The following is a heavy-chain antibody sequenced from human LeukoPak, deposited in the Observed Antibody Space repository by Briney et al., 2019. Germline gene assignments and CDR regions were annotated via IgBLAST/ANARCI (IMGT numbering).Heavy chain of an antibody. CDR3: ARVGRYYYDSSAYYYSHFDY. Sequence: PSETLSLTCTVSGGSISRYYWSWIRQPAGKGLEWIGRIYTSGSTNYNPSLKSRVTMSVDTSKNQFSLKLSSVTAADTAVYYCARVGRYYYDSSAYYYSHFDYWGQGTLVTVSS. V-gene: IGHV4-4*07. D-gene: IGHD3-22*01. CDR2: IYTSGST. CDR1: GGSISRYY. J-gene: IGHJ4*02.